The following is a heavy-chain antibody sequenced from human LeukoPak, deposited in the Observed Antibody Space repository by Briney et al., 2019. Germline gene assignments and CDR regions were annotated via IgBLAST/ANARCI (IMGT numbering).Heavy chain of an antibody. V-gene: IGHV4-59*01. CDR3: ARGGYSYVPHLDY. CDR1: GDSISSYY. D-gene: IGHD5-18*01. CDR2: LYYSGST. Sequence: SETLSLTCTVSGDSISSYYWNWIRQPPGKGLEWIGYLYYSGSTNYNPSLQSRVTISVDTSKNQFSLRLSSMTAADTPVYYCARGGYSYVPHLDYWGQGTLVTVSS. J-gene: IGHJ4*02.